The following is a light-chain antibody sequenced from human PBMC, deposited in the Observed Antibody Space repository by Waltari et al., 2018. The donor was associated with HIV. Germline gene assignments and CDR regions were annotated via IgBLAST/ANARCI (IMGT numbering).Light chain of an antibody. Sequence: QSELTQPPSASGTPGQRVTLSCSGSRPNIGSYTVNWYQQLPGTAPKLLIYANHQRPSGVPDRFSGSQSDTSASLAIGGLQSEDEADYYCATWDASLSGPVFGGGTKLTVL. V-gene: IGLV1-44*01. CDR1: RPNIGSYT. J-gene: IGLJ2*01. CDR2: ANH. CDR3: ATWDASLSGPV.